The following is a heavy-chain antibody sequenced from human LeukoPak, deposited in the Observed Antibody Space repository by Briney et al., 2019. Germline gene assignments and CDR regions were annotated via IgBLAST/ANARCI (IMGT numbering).Heavy chain of an antibody. V-gene: IGHV3-23*01. J-gene: IGHJ3*02. CDR3: AKDSCSSTSCYGYGGAFDI. CDR2: ISGSGGST. Sequence: GGSLRLSCAASGFTFSSYAMSWVRQAPGKGLEWVSAISGSGGSTYYADSVKGRFTISRDNSKNTLYLQMNSLRAEDAAVYYCAKDSCSSTSCYGYGGAFDIWGQGTMVTVSS. D-gene: IGHD2-2*01. CDR1: GFTFSSYA.